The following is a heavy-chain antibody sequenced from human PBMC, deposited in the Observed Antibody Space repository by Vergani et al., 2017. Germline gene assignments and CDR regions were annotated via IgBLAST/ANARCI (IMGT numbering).Heavy chain of an antibody. CDR3: ARDGYSSSWYSPIYYYYYYGMDV. CDR2: IWYDGSNK. CDR1: GFTFSSYG. D-gene: IGHD6-13*01. Sequence: QVQLVESGGGVVQPGRSLRLSCAASGFTFSSYGMHWVRQAPGKGLEWVAVIWYDGSNKYYADSVKGRFTISRDNSKNTLYLQMNSLRAEDTAVYYCARDGYSSSWYSPIYYYYYYGMDVWGQGTTVTVSS. V-gene: IGHV3-33*01. J-gene: IGHJ6*02.